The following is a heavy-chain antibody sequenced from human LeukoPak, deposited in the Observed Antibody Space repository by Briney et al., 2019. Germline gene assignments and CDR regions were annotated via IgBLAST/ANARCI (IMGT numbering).Heavy chain of an antibody. J-gene: IGHJ5*01. CDR2: IYYSGST. CDR1: GGSISSSSYY. CDR3: ARTSPDWFDY. Sequence: SSETLSLTCTVSGGSISSSSYYWGWIRQPPGKGLEWIGSIYYSGSTYYNPSLKSRVTISVDTSKNQFSLRLSSVTAADTAVYYCARTSPDWFDYWGQGTLVTVSS. V-gene: IGHV4-39*07.